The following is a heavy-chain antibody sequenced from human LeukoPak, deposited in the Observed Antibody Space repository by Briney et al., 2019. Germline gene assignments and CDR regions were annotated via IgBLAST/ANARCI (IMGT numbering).Heavy chain of an antibody. CDR3: ASLSLLLRKKDY. V-gene: IGHV4-38-2*01. J-gene: IGHJ4*02. CDR1: GYSINNGYY. D-gene: IGHD1-26*01. CDR2: IHHSGST. Sequence: SETLSLTCGVSGYSINNGYYWGWIRPPPGKGLEWIGSIHHSGSTYYNPSLRSRVTISVDTSKNQFSLKLSSVTAADTAVYYCASLSLLLRKKDYWGQGTLVTVSS.